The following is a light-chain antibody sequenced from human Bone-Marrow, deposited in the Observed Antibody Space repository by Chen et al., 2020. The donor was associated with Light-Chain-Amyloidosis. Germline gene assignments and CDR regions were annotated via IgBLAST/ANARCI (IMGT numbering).Light chain of an antibody. CDR3: QVWDRSSDRPV. CDR1: NIGSTR. V-gene: IGLV3-21*02. J-gene: IGLJ3*02. Sequence: SYVLTQPSSVSVAPGQTATIACGGNNIGSTRVNWYQQTPGQAPLLVVDDDSDRPSGIPARLSAANCWNTATMTISWGEAEDEAGYYCQVWDRSSDRPVFGGGTKLTVL. CDR2: DDS.